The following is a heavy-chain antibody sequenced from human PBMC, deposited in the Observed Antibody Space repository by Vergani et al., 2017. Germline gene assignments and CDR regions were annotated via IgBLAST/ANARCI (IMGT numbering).Heavy chain of an antibody. D-gene: IGHD2-2*01. Sequence: QVQLVQSGAEVKKPGSSVKVSCKASGGTFSSYAISWVRQAPGQGLEWMGRIIPFFGTANYAQKFQGRVTITADESTSTAYMELSSLRSEDTAVYYCARVGYCSSTSCDSGSFDYWGQGTLVTVSS. CDR2: IIPFFGTA. J-gene: IGHJ4*02. V-gene: IGHV1-69*13. CDR3: ARVGYCSSTSCDSGSFDY. CDR1: GGTFSSYA.